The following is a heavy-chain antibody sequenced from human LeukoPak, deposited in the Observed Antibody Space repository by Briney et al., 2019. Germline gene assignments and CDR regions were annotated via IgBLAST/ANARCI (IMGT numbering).Heavy chain of an antibody. CDR2: IKQDGSEK. J-gene: IGHJ6*03. V-gene: IGHV3-7*01. CDR3: ASTPHSKWTGFYYYMDV. D-gene: IGHD1-26*01. CDR1: GFTFSSYW. Sequence: GGSLRLSCTASGFTFSSYWMTWVRQTPGKGLEWVANIKQDGSEKFYVDSEKGRFTISRDNAKNSLYLQMNSLRAEDTAVYYCASTPHSKWTGFYYYMDVWGKGTTVTVSS.